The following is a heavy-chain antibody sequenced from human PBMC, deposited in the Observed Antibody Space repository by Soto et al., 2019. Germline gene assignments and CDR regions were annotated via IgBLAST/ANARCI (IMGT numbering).Heavy chain of an antibody. V-gene: IGHV3-74*01. CDR1: GFTFSSYW. CDR2: INSDGSST. D-gene: IGHD3-22*01. J-gene: IGHJ4*02. Sequence: GGSLRLSCAASGFTFSSYWMHWVRQAPGKGLVWVSRINSDGSSTSYADSVKGRFTISRDNAKNTLYLQMNSLRAEDTAVYYCARDREIVRYYYDSSGYYLNYWGQGTLVTVSS. CDR3: ARDREIVRYYYDSSGYYLNY.